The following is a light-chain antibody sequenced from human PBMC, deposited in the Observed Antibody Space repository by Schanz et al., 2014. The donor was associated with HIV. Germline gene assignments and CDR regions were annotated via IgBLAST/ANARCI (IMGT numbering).Light chain of an antibody. J-gene: IGLJ3*02. CDR1: SSNIGSNT. CDR3: AGWDDSLNVWV. CDR2: SNN. V-gene: IGLV1-44*01. Sequence: QSVLTQPPSASGTPGQRVTISCSGSSSNIGSNTVTWYQQLPGTAPKLLIYSNNQRPSGVPDRFSGSKSGTSASLAISGLQSEDEADYYCAGWDDSLNVWVFGGGTKLTVL.